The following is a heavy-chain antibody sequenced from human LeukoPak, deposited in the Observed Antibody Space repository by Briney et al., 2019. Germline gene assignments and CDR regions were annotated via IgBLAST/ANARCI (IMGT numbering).Heavy chain of an antibody. CDR3: ARDIVAYYYGSGSLTDAFDI. J-gene: IGHJ3*02. V-gene: IGHV1-18*01. CDR2: ISAYNGNT. D-gene: IGHD3-10*01. Sequence: ASVKVSCKASGYTFTSYGISWVRQAPGQGLEWMGWISAYNGNTNYAQKLQGRVTMTTDTSTSTAYMELRSLRSDDTAVYYCARDIVAYYYGSGSLTDAFDIWGQGTMVTVSS. CDR1: GYTFTSYG.